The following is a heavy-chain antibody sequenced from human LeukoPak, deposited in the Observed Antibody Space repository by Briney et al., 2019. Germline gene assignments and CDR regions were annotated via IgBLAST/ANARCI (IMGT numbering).Heavy chain of an antibody. CDR1: GFAFSSYA. D-gene: IGHD3-22*01. V-gene: IGHV3-23*01. J-gene: IGHJ4*02. CDR3: AKDRPNYYGTNGHYYRRDGDC. Sequence: GGSLRLSCVASGFAFSSYAMSWVRQAAGKGLEWVSSTSSSGETTYYADSVKGRFTISRDNSRNTLYLQMNSLRAEDTAVYYCAKDRPNYYGTNGHYYRRDGDCWGQGTLVTVSS. CDR2: TSSSGETT.